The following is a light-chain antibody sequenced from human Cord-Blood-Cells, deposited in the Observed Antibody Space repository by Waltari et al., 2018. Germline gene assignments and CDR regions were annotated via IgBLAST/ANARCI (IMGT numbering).Light chain of an antibody. CDR3: CSYAGSRTFV. V-gene: IGLV2-23*01. CDR2: EGS. J-gene: IGLJ1*01. Sequence: QSALTQPASVSGSPGQSITISCTGTSSDVWSYNLVSWYQQHPGKAPKLMINEGSKRPSGVSNRFSGSKSGNTASLTISGLQAEDEADYYCCSYAGSRTFVFGTGTKVTVL. CDR1: SSDVWSYNL.